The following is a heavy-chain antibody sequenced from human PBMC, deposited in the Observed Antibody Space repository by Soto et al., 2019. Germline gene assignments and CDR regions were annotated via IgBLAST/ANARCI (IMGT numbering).Heavy chain of an antibody. CDR1: GYTLTNYA. CDR2: INTYNGNS. Sequence: QVQLVQSAAEVKKPGASVKVSCKASGYTLTNYAISWVRQAPGQGPEWMGWINTYNGNSNYAQKFQGRVSMITDTSTNTAYMELRSLTSDDTAVYYCARYCTGGSCFCIYWGQGTLVTVSS. V-gene: IGHV1-18*01. D-gene: IGHD2-15*01. CDR3: ARYCTGGSCFCIY. J-gene: IGHJ4*02.